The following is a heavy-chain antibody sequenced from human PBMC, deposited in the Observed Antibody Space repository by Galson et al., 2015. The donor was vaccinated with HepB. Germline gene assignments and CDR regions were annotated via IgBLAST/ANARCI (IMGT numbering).Heavy chain of an antibody. CDR2: IVGSGCGT. Sequence: SLRLSCAASGFTFSSYAMSWVRQAPGKGLEWVSGIVGSGCGTYYADSVKGRFTISRDNSKNTLYLQMNSLRAEDTAVYYCAKDESGGYLGGWLDYWGQGTLVTVSS. D-gene: IGHD3-22*01. CDR3: AKDESGGYLGGWLDY. V-gene: IGHV3-23*01. CDR1: GFTFSSYA. J-gene: IGHJ4*02.